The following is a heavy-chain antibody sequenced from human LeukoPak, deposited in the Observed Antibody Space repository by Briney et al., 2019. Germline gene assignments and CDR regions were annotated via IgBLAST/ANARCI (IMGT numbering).Heavy chain of an antibody. V-gene: IGHV5-10-1*01. CDR1: GYSFATYW. CDR3: ARDGIAAAESDY. J-gene: IGHJ4*02. D-gene: IGHD6-13*01. CDR2: IDPSDSYT. Sequence: GESPKISCKGSGYSFATYWISWVRQMPGKGLEWMGRIDPSDSYTNYSPSFQGHVTISADKSISTAYLQWSSLKASDTAMYYCARDGIAAAESDYWGQGTLVTVSS.